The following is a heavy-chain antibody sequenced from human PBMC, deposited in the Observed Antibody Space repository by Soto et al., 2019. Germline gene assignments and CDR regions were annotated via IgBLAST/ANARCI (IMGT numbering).Heavy chain of an antibody. CDR1: GFTFSSSG. CDR2: IWYDGSNK. D-gene: IGHD1-26*01. Sequence: GGSLRLSCAASGFTFSSSGMHWVRQVPGKGLEWVAVIWYDGSNKYYADSVKGRFTISRDNSKNTLYLQMNSLRAEDTAVYYCARDFHAPVGATFDYWGQGTLVTVSS. J-gene: IGHJ4*02. V-gene: IGHV3-33*08. CDR3: ARDFHAPVGATFDY.